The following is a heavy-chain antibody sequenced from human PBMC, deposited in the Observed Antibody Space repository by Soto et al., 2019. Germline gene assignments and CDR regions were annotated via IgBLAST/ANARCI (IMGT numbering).Heavy chain of an antibody. D-gene: IGHD2-2*01. CDR3: ARDYCCSTSCSLPPNYYYYYMDV. CDR1: GFTFSSYW. J-gene: IGHJ6*03. V-gene: IGHV3-7*01. CDR2: IKQDGSEK. Sequence: GSLRLSCAASGFTFSSYWMSWVRQAPGKGLEWVANIKQDGSEKYYVDSVKGRFTISRDNAKNSLYLQMNSLRAEDTAVYYCARDYCCSTSCSLPPNYYYYYMDVWGKGTTVTVSS.